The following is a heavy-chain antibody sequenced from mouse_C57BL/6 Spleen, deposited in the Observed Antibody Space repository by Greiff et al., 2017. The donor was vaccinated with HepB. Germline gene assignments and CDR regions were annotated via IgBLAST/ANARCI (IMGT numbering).Heavy chain of an antibody. CDR3: ARDDYYGSPYAMDY. V-gene: IGHV5-4*01. CDR2: ISDGGSYT. CDR1: GFTFSSYA. Sequence: EVQGVESGGGLVKPGGSLKLSCAASGFTFSSYAMSWVRQTPEKRLEWVATISDGGSYTYYPDNVKGRFTISRDNAKNNLYLQMSHLKSEDTAMYYGARDDYYGSPYAMDYWGQGTSVTVAS. D-gene: IGHD1-1*01. J-gene: IGHJ4*01.